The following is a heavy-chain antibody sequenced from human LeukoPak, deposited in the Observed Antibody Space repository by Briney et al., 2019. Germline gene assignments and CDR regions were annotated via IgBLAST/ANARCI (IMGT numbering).Heavy chain of an antibody. V-gene: IGHV4-61*05. Sequence: SETLSLTCTVSGASISSRTYYWAWIRQPPGKGLEWIGYISTSGSTDYSPSLKSRVTISVDRSKNQCSLNLSSVTAADTAVYYCAGHDEGSGWYRSYIDLWGRGTLVIVSS. CDR3: AGHDEGSGWYRSYIDL. CDR2: ISTSGST. J-gene: IGHJ2*01. CDR1: GASISSRTYY. D-gene: IGHD6-19*01.